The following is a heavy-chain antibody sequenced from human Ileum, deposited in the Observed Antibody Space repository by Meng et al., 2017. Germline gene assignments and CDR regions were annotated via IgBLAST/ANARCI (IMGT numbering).Heavy chain of an antibody. Sequence: VQLQELCHGLVQPSATLSLTCAVSGAYISTSNLWNWVRQPPGKWLEWIGEIHHSGTPNYNPSLKSRVTISLDKSKNQFSLELRSVTAADTAVYYCARHDYGDPTAAFDYWGQGTLVTVSS. CDR2: IHHSGTP. CDR1: GAYISTSNL. V-gene: IGHV4/OR15-8*01. CDR3: ARHDYGDPTAAFDY. J-gene: IGHJ4*02. D-gene: IGHD4-17*01.